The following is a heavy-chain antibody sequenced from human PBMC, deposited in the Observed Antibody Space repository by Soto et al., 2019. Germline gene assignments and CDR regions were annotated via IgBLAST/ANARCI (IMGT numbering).Heavy chain of an antibody. D-gene: IGHD3-3*01. CDR3: ARGSPTYYDFWSGYHPPSYYYYYMDV. CDR1: GYTFTSYG. J-gene: IGHJ6*03. V-gene: IGHV1-18*01. CDR2: ISAYNGNT. Sequence: ASVKVSCKASGYTFTSYGISWVRQAPGQGLEWMGWISAYNGNTNYAQKLQGRVTMTTNTSISTAYMELSSLRSEDTAVYYCARGSPTYYDFWSGYHPPSYYYYYMDVWGKGTTVTVSS.